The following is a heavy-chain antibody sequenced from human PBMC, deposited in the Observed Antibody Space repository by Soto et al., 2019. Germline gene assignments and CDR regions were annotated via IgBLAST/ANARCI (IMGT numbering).Heavy chain of an antibody. J-gene: IGHJ1*01. CDR2: INPSGGAI. CDR3: AREYEGIAAIGGVQH. V-gene: IGHV1-46*01. CDR1: GYTYSHYY. Sequence: ASVKVSSKASGYTYSHYYVHRARQASGQGLEWVGIINPSGGAISDAQKIQGSLTLTRDTSTSTVYMELRSLRSEDTAVYYCAREYEGIAAIGGVQHWG. D-gene: IGHD6-13*01.